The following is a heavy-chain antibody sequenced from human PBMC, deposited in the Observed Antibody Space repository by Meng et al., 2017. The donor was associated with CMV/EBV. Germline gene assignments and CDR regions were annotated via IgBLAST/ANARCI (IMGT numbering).Heavy chain of an antibody. D-gene: IGHD3-22*01. V-gene: IGHV4-39*07. CDR1: GCSFSSSSYY. Sequence: LQLQESRPGLVTPSETSALACTVSGCSFSSSSYYWGWIRQPPGKGLEWIGSTYYSGSTSYNPSLKSRVTISVDTSKNQFSLKLSSVTAADTAVYYCARGVVTMIVVYDPWGQGTLVTVSS. CDR2: TYYSGST. J-gene: IGHJ5*02. CDR3: ARGVVTMIVVYDP.